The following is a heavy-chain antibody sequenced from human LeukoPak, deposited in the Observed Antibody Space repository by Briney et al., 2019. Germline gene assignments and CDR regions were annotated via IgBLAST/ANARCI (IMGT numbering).Heavy chain of an antibody. CDR2: INHSGST. J-gene: IGHJ4*02. Sequence: PSETLSLTCAVYGGSFSGYYWSWIRQPPGKGLEWIGEINHSGSTNYNPSLKSRVTISVDTSKNQFSLKLSSVTAADTAVYYCATVDTAMVLSDPPYFDYWGQGTLVTVSS. CDR3: ATVDTAMVLSDPPYFDY. V-gene: IGHV4-34*01. D-gene: IGHD5-18*01. CDR1: GGSFSGYY.